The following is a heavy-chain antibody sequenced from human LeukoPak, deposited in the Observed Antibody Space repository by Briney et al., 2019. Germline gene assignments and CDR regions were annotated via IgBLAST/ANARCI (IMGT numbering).Heavy chain of an antibody. CDR3: AREWQGGIAAAGTRIEGDY. CDR2: IKQDGSEK. CDR1: GFSVSGYW. V-gene: IGHV3-7*01. Sequence: PGGSLRLSCAVSGFSVSGYWTTWVRQAPGKGLEWAANIKQDGSEKNYVDSVKGRFTISRDNAENSLFLQMNSLRVEDTAVYYCAREWQGGIAAAGTRIEGDYWGQGTLVAVSS. J-gene: IGHJ4*02. D-gene: IGHD6-13*01.